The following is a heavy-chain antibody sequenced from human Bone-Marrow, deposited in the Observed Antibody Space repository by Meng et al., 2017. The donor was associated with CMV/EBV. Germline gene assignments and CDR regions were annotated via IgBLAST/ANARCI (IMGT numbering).Heavy chain of an antibody. V-gene: IGHV3-30*02. CDR2: IRYDGSNK. J-gene: IGHJ6*02. CDR1: GFTVSSNY. CDR3: AKVGQTVRKRYFYGVDV. D-gene: IGHD1-14*01. Sequence: LSLTCAASGFTVSSNYMSWVRQAPGKGLEWVAFIRYDGSNKYYADSVKGRFTISRDNSKNTLYLQMNSLRAEDTAVYYCAKVGQTVRKRYFYGVDVWGRGTTVTVS.